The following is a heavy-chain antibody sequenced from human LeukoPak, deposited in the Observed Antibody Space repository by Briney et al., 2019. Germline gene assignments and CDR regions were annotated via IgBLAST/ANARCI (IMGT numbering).Heavy chain of an antibody. CDR2: IDRSGGST. CDR3: AKAHNFDY. CDR1: GFTFSSDA. V-gene: IGHV3-23*01. J-gene: IGHJ4*02. Sequence: PGGSLRLSCAASGFTFSSDAMSWVRQAPGKGLEWVSVIDRSGGSTWYADSVKGRFTISRDNSENTLYLQMNSPRAEDTAVYYCAKAHNFDYWGQGTLVTVSS.